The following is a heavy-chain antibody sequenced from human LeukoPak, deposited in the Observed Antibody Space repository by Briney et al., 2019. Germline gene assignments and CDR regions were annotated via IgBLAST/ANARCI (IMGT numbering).Heavy chain of an antibody. V-gene: IGHV3-30-3*01. CDR2: LSFDGGNK. CDR3: AKDIGVLPIKYCFNS. D-gene: IGHD2-21*01. Sequence: GGSLRLSCAASGFIFSNYPMHWVRQAPGKGLEWVTALSFDGGNKYYAESVKGRFTISRDNSKNTLYLQMDSLRPEDTAIYYCAKDIGVLPIKYCFNSWGQGTQVTVSS. CDR1: GFIFSNYP. J-gene: IGHJ4*02.